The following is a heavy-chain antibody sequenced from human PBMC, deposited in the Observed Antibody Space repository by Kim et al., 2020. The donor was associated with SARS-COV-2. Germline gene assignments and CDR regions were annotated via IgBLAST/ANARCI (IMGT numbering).Heavy chain of an antibody. CDR1: GYTFTGYA. D-gene: IGHD3-9*01. Sequence: ASVKVSCKASGYTFTGYAMHWVRQAPGQRLEWMGWINPGNGNTKYSQKFQGRVTITRDTSAGTAYMELSSLRSEDTAVYYCARDIDYYDLLTGLRYWGQGTLVTVSS. CDR2: INPGNGNT. V-gene: IGHV1-3*01. CDR3: ARDIDYYDLLTGLRY. J-gene: IGHJ4*02.